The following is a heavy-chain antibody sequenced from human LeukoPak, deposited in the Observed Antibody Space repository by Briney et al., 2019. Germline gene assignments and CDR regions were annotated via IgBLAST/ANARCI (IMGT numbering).Heavy chain of an antibody. CDR1: GGSFSGYY. J-gene: IGHJ3*02. CDR2: INHSRST. V-gene: IGHV4-34*01. CDR3: ATGERITMIVVVIRAAFDI. Sequence: KPSETLSLTCAVYGGSFSGYYWSWIRQPPGKGLEWIGEINHSRSTNYNPSLKSRVTISVDTSKNQFSLKLSSVTAADTAVYYCATGERITMIVVVIRAAFDIWGQGTMVTVSS. D-gene: IGHD3-22*01.